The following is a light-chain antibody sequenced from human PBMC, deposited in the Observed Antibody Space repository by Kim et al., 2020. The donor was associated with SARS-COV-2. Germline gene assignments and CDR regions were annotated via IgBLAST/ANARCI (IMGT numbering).Light chain of an antibody. CDR2: DVD. V-gene: IGLV2-14*04. Sequence: GQSITYSCTGTRSDVAAYNFVSWYQQHPGEAPKVIIYDVDNRPSGVSNRFSGSKSGNTASLTIYEVQAEDEADYYCSSFRSGNTLLFGGGTKVTVL. CDR1: RSDVAAYNF. J-gene: IGLJ3*02. CDR3: SSFRSGNTLL.